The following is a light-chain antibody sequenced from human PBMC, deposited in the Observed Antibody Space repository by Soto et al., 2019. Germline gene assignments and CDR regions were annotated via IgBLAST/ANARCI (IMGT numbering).Light chain of an antibody. V-gene: IGKV1-12*01. CDR3: QHCCSFPIT. CDR2: GAS. Sequence: DIQMTQSPSSVSASVGDRVTITCRASQDIGSWLAWYQQKPGKAPDLLIYGASIFQSGVPSRFYGRRSGTDFTLTITSLHPEDFATYYCQHCCSFPITFS. CDR1: QDIGSW. J-gene: IGKJ5*01.